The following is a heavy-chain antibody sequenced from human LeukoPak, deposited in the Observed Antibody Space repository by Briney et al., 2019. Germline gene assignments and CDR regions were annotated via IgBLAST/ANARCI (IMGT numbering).Heavy chain of an antibody. D-gene: IGHD5-24*01. CDR3: AKRDL. Sequence: PGGSLRLSCAASGFTFDGYAMHWVRQAPGKGLEWVSGISWNSGSIGYADSVKGRFTISRDNTKNSLYLQMNSLRAEDTAVYYCAKRDLWGQGTLVTVSS. CDR2: ISWNSGSI. CDR1: GFTFDGYA. V-gene: IGHV3-9*01. J-gene: IGHJ4*02.